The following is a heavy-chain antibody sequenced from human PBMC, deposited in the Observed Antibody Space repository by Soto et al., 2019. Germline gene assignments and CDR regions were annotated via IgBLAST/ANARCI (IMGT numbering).Heavy chain of an antibody. J-gene: IGHJ4*02. V-gene: IGHV4-39*01. D-gene: IGHD2-21*02. CDR1: GXSVSSRSYY. CDR3: ARQRTSVVTQAYFDV. CDR2: IYYSGST. Sequence: KPXXTLSLPCTVTGXSVSSRSYYWGWIRQPPGKGLEWIGSIYYSGSTYNNTSLSSRVSISIDTSKDQFSLKLKSVTAADTALYFCARQRTSVVTQAYFDVWGPGSLVTVSS.